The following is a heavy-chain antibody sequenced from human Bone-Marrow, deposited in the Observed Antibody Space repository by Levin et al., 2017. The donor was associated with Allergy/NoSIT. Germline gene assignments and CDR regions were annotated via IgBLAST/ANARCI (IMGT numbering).Heavy chain of an antibody. CDR3: TTNGYYCLDH. D-gene: IGHD3-3*01. Sequence: PSETLSLTCGVYGGSFSDYWWSWIRQPPGKGLEWIGEIHRSGGTNYNPSLKSRVSISVDTSKNQFSLKLNSVTAADTAVYYCTTNGYYCLDHWGQGSLVTVSS. V-gene: IGHV4-34*01. J-gene: IGHJ4*02. CDR1: GGSFSDYW. CDR2: IHRSGGT.